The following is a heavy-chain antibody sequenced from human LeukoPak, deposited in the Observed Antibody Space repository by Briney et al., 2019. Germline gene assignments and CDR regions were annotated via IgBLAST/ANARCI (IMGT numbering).Heavy chain of an antibody. V-gene: IGHV3-23*01. J-gene: IGHJ4*02. Sequence: PGGSLRLSCAASGFSFSTYAMTWVRQAPGKGLEWVSVISGSGGSTSYADSVKGRFTIPRDNSKNTLYLQMNSLRAEDTAVYYCAKGGGWYYYFDYWGQGTLVTVSS. D-gene: IGHD6-19*01. CDR2: ISGSGGST. CDR3: AKGGGWYYYFDY. CDR1: GFSFSTYA.